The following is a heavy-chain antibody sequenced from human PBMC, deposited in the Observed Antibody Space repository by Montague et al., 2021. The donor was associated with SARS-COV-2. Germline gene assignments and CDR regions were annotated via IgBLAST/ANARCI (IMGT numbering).Heavy chain of an antibody. CDR1: GGSISSSSNY. V-gene: IGHV4-39*01. J-gene: IGHJ5*02. Sequence: SETLSPTCTVSGGSISSSSNYWVWIRQPQGKGLAWIGSIYYSGSTYYXSSLKSRVTISVDTSKNQFCLKLNSVTAADTAVYYCASLVWFRELSSENWFDVWGQGTLVTVSS. D-gene: IGHD3-10*01. CDR3: ASLVWFRELSSENWFDV. CDR2: IYYSGST.